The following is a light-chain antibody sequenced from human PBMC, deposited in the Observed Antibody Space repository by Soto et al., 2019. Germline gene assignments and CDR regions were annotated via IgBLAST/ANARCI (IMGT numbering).Light chain of an antibody. J-gene: IGLJ3*02. CDR2: VNSDGSH. V-gene: IGLV4-69*01. CDR1: SEHSNYA. Sequence: QPVLTQPPSASASLGDSVSFTCTLSSEHSNYAIAWLQQQPEEGPRYLMKVNSDGSHTKGDGIPDRFSGSSSGAERYITISSLQSEDEADYYCQTWGAGIRVFGGGTKLTVL. CDR3: QTWGAGIRV.